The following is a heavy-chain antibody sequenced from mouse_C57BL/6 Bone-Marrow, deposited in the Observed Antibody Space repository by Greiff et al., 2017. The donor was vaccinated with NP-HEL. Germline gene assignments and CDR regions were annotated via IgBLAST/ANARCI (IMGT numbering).Heavy chain of an antibody. CDR2: IWWDDDK. D-gene: IGHD1-1*01. V-gene: IGHV8-8*01. Sequence: QVTLKVSGPGILQPSQTLSLTCSFSGFSLSTFGMGVGWIRQPSGKGLEWLAHIWWDDDKYYNPALKSRPIISKDTSKNQVFLKIANVDTADTATYYCARPRGYYGSSYDFDYWGQVTTLTVSS. J-gene: IGHJ2*01. CDR3: ARPRGYYGSSYDFDY. CDR1: GFSLSTFGMG.